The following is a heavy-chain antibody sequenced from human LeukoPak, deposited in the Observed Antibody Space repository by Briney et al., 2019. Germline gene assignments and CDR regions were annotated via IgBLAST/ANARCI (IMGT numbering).Heavy chain of an antibody. CDR3: ARDGEEMAIDY. CDR2: INPSGGST. V-gene: IGHV1-46*01. CDR1: GYTFTSYY. J-gene: IGHJ4*02. Sequence: ASVKVSCKASGYTFTSYYMHWVRQAPGQGLEWMGIINPSGGSTSYAQKFQGRVTMARDTSTSAVYMELSSLRSEDTAVYYCARDGEEMAIDYWGQGTLVTVSS. D-gene: IGHD5-24*01.